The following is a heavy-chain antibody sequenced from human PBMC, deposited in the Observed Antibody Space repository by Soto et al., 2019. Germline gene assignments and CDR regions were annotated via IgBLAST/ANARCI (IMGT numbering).Heavy chain of an antibody. CDR1: GFTIRSYA. V-gene: IGHV4-34*01. Sequence: LRLSCAASGFTIRSYAMSWVRQPPGTGLEWIGEINHSGSTNYNPSLKSRVTISVDTSKNQFSLKLTSVTAADTAVYYCARDKITGLFDYWGQGTLVTVSS. CDR2: INHSGST. CDR3: ARDKITGLFDY. J-gene: IGHJ4*02. D-gene: IGHD2-8*02.